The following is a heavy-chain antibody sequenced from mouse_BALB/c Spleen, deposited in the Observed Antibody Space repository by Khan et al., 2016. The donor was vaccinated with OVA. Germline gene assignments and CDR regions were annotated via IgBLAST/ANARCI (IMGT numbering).Heavy chain of an antibody. J-gene: IGHJ4*01. CDR3: ARANYYGRSRYAMDY. D-gene: IGHD1-1*01. CDR2: IGPGSSNT. CDR1: GYTFTSYW. Sequence: DLVKPGTSVKLYCKASGYTFTSYWINWIKQRPGQGLEWIGRIGPGSSNTYYNAMFKGKAALTVDTSSSTAYIKLSSLSSEEYAVYFCARANYYGRSRYAMDYWGQGTPVTVSA. V-gene: IGHV1S41*01.